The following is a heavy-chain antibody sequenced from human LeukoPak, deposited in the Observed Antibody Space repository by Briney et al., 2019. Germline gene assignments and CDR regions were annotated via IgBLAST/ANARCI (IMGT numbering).Heavy chain of an antibody. CDR2: INHSGST. CDR1: GGSFSGYY. Sequence: PSETLSLTCAVYGGSFSGYYWSWIRQPPGKGLEWIGEINHSGSTNYNPSLKSRVTISVDTSKNQFSLKLSSVTAADTAVYYCARGGYSYGYFRWFDPWGQGTLVTVSS. V-gene: IGHV4-34*01. CDR3: ARGGYSYGYFRWFDP. D-gene: IGHD5-18*01. J-gene: IGHJ5*02.